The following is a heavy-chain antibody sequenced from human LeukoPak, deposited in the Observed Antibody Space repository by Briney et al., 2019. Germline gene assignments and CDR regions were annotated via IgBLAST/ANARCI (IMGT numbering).Heavy chain of an antibody. J-gene: IGHJ6*03. Sequence: ASVKVSCKASGYTFTSYGISWLRQAPGQGLEWMGWISAYNGNTNYAQKLQGRVTMTTDTSTSTAYMELRSLRSDDTAVYYCARVVTGYYYYYYMDVWGKGTTVTVSS. CDR3: ARVVTGYYYYYYMDV. V-gene: IGHV1-18*01. D-gene: IGHD5-18*01. CDR1: GYTFTSYG. CDR2: ISAYNGNT.